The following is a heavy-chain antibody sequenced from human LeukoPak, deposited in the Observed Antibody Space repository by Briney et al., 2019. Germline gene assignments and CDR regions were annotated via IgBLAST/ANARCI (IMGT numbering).Heavy chain of an antibody. Sequence: GGSLRLSCAASGFTFSNYGMNWVRQAPGKGPEWVSTISGRSDSTYYADSVKGRFTISRDNSKDTLYLQLNYLRAEDTAVYYCAKASGYYYDSSGYYLGAFDIWGPGTMVTVSS. CDR3: AKASGYYYDSSGYYLGAFDI. V-gene: IGHV3-23*01. CDR1: GFTFSNYG. CDR2: ISGRSDST. D-gene: IGHD3-22*01. J-gene: IGHJ3*02.